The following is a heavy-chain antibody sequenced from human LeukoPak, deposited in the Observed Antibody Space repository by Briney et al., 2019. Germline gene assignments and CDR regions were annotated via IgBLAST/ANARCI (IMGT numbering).Heavy chain of an antibody. Sequence: SVKVSCKASGFTFTSSAVQWEREARGQRLEWIGWIVVGSGNTNYAQKFQERVTITRDMSTSTAYMELSSLSPEDTAVYYCAAYGNTAMVLHGGQGTLVTVSS. J-gene: IGHJ4*02. D-gene: IGHD5-18*01. CDR2: IVVGSGNT. CDR1: GFTFTSSA. V-gene: IGHV1-58*01. CDR3: AAYGNTAMVLH.